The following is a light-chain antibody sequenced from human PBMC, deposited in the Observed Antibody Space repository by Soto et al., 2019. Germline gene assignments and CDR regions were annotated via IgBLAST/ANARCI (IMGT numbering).Light chain of an antibody. CDR2: GAS. J-gene: IGKJ1*01. CDR3: QQYGTSPKP. Sequence: EIVLTQSPGTLSFSPGERATLSCRASQSVSSSYLAWYQQKPGQAPRLLVQGASRRATGIPDRFSGSGSGTEFTLTISSLQSEDSGVYYCQQYGTSPKPFGQGTKVDNK. CDR1: QSVSSSY. V-gene: IGKV3-20*01.